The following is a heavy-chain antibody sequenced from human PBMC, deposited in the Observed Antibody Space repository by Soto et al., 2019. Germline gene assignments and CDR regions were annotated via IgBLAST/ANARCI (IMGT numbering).Heavy chain of an antibody. CDR1: GFTFSSYV. CDR3: VKGAWLDY. Sequence: GGSLRLSCAASGFTFSSYVLQWVRQAPGKGLEWVAVISYDGSNKYYADRVKGRFTISRDNSKNMLYLQMNSLRVEDTAVYFCVKGAWLDYWGQGNMVTVSS. J-gene: IGHJ4*02. CDR2: ISYDGSNK. V-gene: IGHV3-30-3*01. D-gene: IGHD3-16*01.